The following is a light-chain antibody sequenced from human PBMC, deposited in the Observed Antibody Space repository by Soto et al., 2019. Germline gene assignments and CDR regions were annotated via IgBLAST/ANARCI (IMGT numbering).Light chain of an antibody. CDR3: SSYSSSSTPYV. J-gene: IGLJ1*01. Sequence: QSALTQPASVSGSPGQSITISCTGTKYDLGAYNFVSWYQQHPGKAPKLMIYEVSNRPSGVSNRFSGSKSGSTASLTISGLQTEDEADYYCSSYSSSSTPYVFGTGTNVTV. V-gene: IGLV2-14*01. CDR1: KYDLGAYNF. CDR2: EVS.